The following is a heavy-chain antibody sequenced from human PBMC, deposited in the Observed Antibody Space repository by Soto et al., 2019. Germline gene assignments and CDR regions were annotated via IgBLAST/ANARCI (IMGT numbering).Heavy chain of an antibody. J-gene: IGHJ5*02. CDR2: VYYKGST. V-gene: IGHV4-59*08. D-gene: IGHD4-17*01. Sequence: QVQLQESGPGLLKSSETLSLTCTVSGGSITSYYWSWIRQPPGKRLEWIGYVYYKGSTNYNLSLRSRAPISADTSKNQFSLKLSSVTAADTAVYYCARQITTVNGFDPWGQGALVTVSS. CDR3: ARQITTVNGFDP. CDR1: GGSITSYY.